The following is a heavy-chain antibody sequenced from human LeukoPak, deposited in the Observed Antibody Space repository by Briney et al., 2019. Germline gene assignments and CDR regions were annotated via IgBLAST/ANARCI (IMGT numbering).Heavy chain of an antibody. Sequence: GGSLRLSCAASGFSVSSNCMSWVRQAPGKGLEWVAFIRYDGSNKYYADSVKGRFTISRGNSKNTLYLQMNSLRAEDTAVYYCAKDGTGWPHKFIDYWGQGTLVTVSS. CDR1: GFSVSSNC. CDR2: IRYDGSNK. CDR3: AKDGTGWPHKFIDY. J-gene: IGHJ4*02. V-gene: IGHV3-30*02. D-gene: IGHD6-19*01.